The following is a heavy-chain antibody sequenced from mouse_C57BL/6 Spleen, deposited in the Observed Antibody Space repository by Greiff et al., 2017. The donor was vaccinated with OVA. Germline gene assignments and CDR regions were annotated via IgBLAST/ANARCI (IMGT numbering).Heavy chain of an antibody. V-gene: IGHV2-6-1*01. CDR1: GFSLTSYG. CDR3: ARHKGSSYNYAMDY. Sequence: VMLVESGPGLVAPSQSLSITCTVSGFSLTSYGVHWVRQPPGKGLEWLVVIWSDGSTTYNSALKSRLSISKDNSKSQVFLKMNSLQTDDTAMYYCARHKGSSYNYAMDYWGQGTSVTVSS. CDR2: IWSDGST. J-gene: IGHJ4*01. D-gene: IGHD1-1*01.